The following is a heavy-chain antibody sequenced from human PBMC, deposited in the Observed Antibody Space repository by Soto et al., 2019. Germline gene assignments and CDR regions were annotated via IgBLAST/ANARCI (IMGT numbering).Heavy chain of an antibody. J-gene: IGHJ6*03. CDR3: ARDIVQLERRDYYYYYMDV. V-gene: IGHV3-20*01. CDR1: GFTFDDYG. CDR2: INWNGGST. Sequence: GGSLRLSCAASGFTFDDYGMSWVRQAPGKGLEWVSGINWNGGSTGYADSVKGRFTISRDNAKNSLYLQMNSLRAEDTALYHCARDIVQLERRDYYYYYMDVWGKGTTVTVSS. D-gene: IGHD1-1*01.